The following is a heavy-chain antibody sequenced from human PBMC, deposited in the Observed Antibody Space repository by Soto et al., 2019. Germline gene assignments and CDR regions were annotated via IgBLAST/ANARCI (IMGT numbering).Heavy chain of an antibody. J-gene: IGHJ4*02. CDR3: AHSFLYSGFSHKFDY. CDR2: IYWNDDK. D-gene: IGHD3-22*01. V-gene: IGHV2-5*01. Sequence: QSGPTLVNPTQTLTLTCTFSGFSLSSSGVGVGWIRQPPGKALEWLASIYWNDDKRYSPSLRNRLTITKDTSKNQVVLTMTSVDAVDTATYYCAHSFLYSGFSHKFDYWGQGTLVTVSS. CDR1: GFSLSSSGVG.